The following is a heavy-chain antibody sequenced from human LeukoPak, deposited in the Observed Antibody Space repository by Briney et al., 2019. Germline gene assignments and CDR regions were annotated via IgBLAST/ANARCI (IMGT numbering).Heavy chain of an antibody. J-gene: IGHJ6*02. V-gene: IGHV3-66*01. CDR2: IYSGGST. D-gene: IGHD3-10*01. CDR1: GLTFINAW. Sequence: PGGSLRLSCAASGLTFINAWMSWVRQAPGKGLEWVSVIYSGGSTYYADSVKGRFTISRDNSKNTLYLQMNSLRAEDTAVYYCARDHMVRGVITYYYYGMDVWGQGTTVTVSS. CDR3: ARDHMVRGVITYYYYGMDV.